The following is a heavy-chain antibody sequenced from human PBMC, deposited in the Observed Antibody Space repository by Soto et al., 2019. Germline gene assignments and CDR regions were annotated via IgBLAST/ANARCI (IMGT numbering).Heavy chain of an antibody. CDR2: ISYDGSNK. CDR3: AKASVYGDYALDY. J-gene: IGHJ4*02. D-gene: IGHD4-17*01. Sequence: QVQLVESGGGVVQPGRSLRLSCAASGFTFSSYGMHWVRQAPGKGLEWVAVISYDGSNKYYADSVKGRFTISRDNSKNTLYLQMNSLRAEDTAVYYCAKASVYGDYALDYWGQGTLVTVSS. V-gene: IGHV3-30*18. CDR1: GFTFSSYG.